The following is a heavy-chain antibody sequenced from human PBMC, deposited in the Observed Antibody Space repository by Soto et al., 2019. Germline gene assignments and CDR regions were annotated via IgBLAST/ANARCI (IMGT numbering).Heavy chain of an antibody. Sequence: QVQLVQSGAEVKKPGSSVKVSCKASGGTFSNSAINWVRQAPGQGLEWMGGIIPIFDSSNYARRFQGRVRITADDSTSTAYMELNSLRAEDTAVYYCAGPGYSSQDYWGQGALVTVSS. V-gene: IGHV1-69*01. D-gene: IGHD5-18*01. CDR2: IIPIFDSS. CDR3: AGPGYSSQDY. J-gene: IGHJ4*02. CDR1: GGTFSNSA.